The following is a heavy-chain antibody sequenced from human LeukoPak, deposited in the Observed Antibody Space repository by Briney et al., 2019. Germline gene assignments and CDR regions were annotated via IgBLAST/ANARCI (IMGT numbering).Heavy chain of an antibody. D-gene: IGHD2-2*01. Sequence: ASVKVSCKASGYTFTGYYMHWVRQAPGQGLEWMGWINPNSGGTNYAQKFQGRVTMTRDTSISTAYMELSRLRSDDTAVYYCARAAQRYCSSTSCYPEYWGQGTLVTVSS. CDR2: INPNSGGT. CDR1: GYTFTGYY. J-gene: IGHJ4*02. CDR3: ARAAQRYCSSTSCYPEY. V-gene: IGHV1-2*02.